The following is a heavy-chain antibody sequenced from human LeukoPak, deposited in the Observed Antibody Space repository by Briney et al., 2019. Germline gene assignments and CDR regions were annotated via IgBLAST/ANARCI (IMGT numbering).Heavy chain of an antibody. J-gene: IGHJ6*02. Sequence: PGGSLRLSCAASGFTFSSYAMSWVRQAPGKGLEWVASIKQDGSEKNYVDSVKGRFTISRDNARNSLSLQMNSLRAEDTAVYYCAREMQWLKMDYYGMDVWGQGTTVTVSS. CDR2: IKQDGSEK. CDR1: GFTFSSYA. V-gene: IGHV3-7*01. CDR3: AREMQWLKMDYYGMDV. D-gene: IGHD6-19*01.